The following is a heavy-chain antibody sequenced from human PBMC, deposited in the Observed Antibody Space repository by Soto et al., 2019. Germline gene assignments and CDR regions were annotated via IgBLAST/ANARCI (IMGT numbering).Heavy chain of an antibody. CDR1: GYTFISHG. Sequence: ASVKFSCNSSGYTFISHGIMWVRQAPGQGLEWIGWISGKNGNTNYAQKLQGRVTLTTDTSTSTAYMELRSLRSDDTAIYYCARDPHEFWTSYWFDPWGQGTPVTVSS. D-gene: IGHD3-3*01. CDR3: ARDPHEFWTSYWFDP. CDR2: ISGKNGNT. J-gene: IGHJ5*02. V-gene: IGHV1-18*04.